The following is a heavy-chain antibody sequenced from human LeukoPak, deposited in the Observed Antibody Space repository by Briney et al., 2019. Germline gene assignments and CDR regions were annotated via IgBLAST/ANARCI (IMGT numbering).Heavy chain of an antibody. J-gene: IGHJ4*02. V-gene: IGHV3-53*01. CDR3: ARDLPYYDSSGYIPGVDY. Sequence: PGGSLRLSCAASGFTVSSNYMSWVRQAPGKGLEWVSVIYSGGSTYYADSVKGRFTISRDNSKNTLYLQMNSLRAEDTAVYYCARDLPYYDSSGYIPGVDYWGQGTLVTVSS. D-gene: IGHD3-22*01. CDR1: GFTVSSNY. CDR2: IYSGGST.